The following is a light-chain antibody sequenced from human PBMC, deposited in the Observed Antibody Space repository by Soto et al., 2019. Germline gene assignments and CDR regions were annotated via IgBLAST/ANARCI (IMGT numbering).Light chain of an antibody. CDR1: QDISSY. CDR3: QQYYGYPLT. CDR2: GAS. J-gene: IGKJ4*01. V-gene: IGKV1-8*01. Sequence: AIRMTQFPSSFSASTGDRVTITCRASQDISSYLAWYQQKPGKAPKLLIYGASTLQSGVPSRFSGSGSGTDFTLTISCLQSEDFASYYCQQYYGYPLTFGGGTNVEI.